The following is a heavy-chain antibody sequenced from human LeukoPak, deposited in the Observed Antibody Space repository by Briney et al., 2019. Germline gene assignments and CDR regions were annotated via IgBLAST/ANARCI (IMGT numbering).Heavy chain of an antibody. CDR1: GFTFSSYA. V-gene: IGHV3-23*01. D-gene: IGHD2-21*02. CDR3: AKHRRSTLVTAYFDS. J-gene: IGHJ4*02. Sequence: GGSLRLSCAASGFTFSSYAMTWVRQAPGKGLEWVSSIRGSGDSTYYADSVKGRFTISRDNSKNTLYLQLNSLRVDDAAIYYCAKHRRSTLVTAYFDSGGQGTLVTVSS. CDR2: IRGSGDST.